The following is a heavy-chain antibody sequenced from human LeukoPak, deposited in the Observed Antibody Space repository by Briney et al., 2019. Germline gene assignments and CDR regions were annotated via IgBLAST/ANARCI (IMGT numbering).Heavy chain of an antibody. D-gene: IGHD3-22*01. J-gene: IGHJ4*02. CDR3: AREGLGYYYDSSGHDY. CDR1: GYSISSGYY. V-gene: IGHV4-38-2*02. Sequence: PSETLSLTCTVSGYSISSGYYWGWIRQPPGKGLEWIGSIYHSGSTYYNPSLKSRVTISVDTSKNQFSLKLSSVTAADTAVYYCAREGLGYYYDSSGHDYWGQGTLVTVSS. CDR2: IYHSGST.